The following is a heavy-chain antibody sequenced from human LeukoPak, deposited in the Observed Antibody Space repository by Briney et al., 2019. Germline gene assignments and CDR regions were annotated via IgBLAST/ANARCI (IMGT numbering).Heavy chain of an antibody. CDR2: ISRSGSTI. CDR3: AALGWFDP. Sequence: GGSLSLSCAPSGFTFSSYEMNWVRQPPGEGLEWVSYISRSGSTIYYADSVKGRCHVSRDNAKNSQYLDLNRLRAEDTAVYYCAALGWFDPWGQGTLVTVSS. V-gene: IGHV3-48*03. D-gene: IGHD3-16*01. CDR1: GFTFSSYE. J-gene: IGHJ5*02.